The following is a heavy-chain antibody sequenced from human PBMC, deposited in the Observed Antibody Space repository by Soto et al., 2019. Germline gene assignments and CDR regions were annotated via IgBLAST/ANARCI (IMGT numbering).Heavy chain of an antibody. V-gene: IGHV4-34*01. CDR1: GGSFSGYY. D-gene: IGHD6-13*01. J-gene: IGHJ6*02. CDR2: INHSGST. CDR3: ARDKRAAAGTFPRYYYYGMDV. Sequence: SETLSLTCAVYGGSFSGYYWSWIRQPPGKGLEWIGEINHSGSTNYNPSLKSRVTISVDTSKNQFSLKLSSVTAADTAVYYCARDKRAAAGTFPRYYYYGMDVWGQGTTVTVSS.